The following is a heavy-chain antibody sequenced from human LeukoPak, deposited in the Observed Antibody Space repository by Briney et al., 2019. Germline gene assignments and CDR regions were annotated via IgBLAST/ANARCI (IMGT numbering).Heavy chain of an antibody. J-gene: IGHJ6*04. V-gene: IGHV3-48*03. Sequence: GGSLRLSCAASGFTFSSYAMSWVRQAPGKGLEWASYISGRGSTIYYADSVKGRFTISRDNAKNSLYLQMNSLRAEDTAVYYCAELGITMIGGVWGKGTTVTISS. D-gene: IGHD3-10*02. CDR2: ISGRGSTI. CDR1: GFTFSSYA. CDR3: AELGITMIGGV.